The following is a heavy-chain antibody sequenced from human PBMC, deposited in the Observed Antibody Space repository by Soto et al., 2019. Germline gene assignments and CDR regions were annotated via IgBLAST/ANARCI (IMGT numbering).Heavy chain of an antibody. CDR3: ARGRYYYDSRRFDP. D-gene: IGHD3-22*01. Sequence: PSETLSLTCTVSGVSISSGGYYWSWIRQHPGKGLEWIGYIDYSGSTYYNPSLKSRVTISIDTSKKQFSLKLSSVTAADTAVYYCARGRYYYDSRRFDPWGQGTLVTVSS. V-gene: IGHV4-31*03. J-gene: IGHJ5*02. CDR2: IDYSGST. CDR1: GVSISSGGYY.